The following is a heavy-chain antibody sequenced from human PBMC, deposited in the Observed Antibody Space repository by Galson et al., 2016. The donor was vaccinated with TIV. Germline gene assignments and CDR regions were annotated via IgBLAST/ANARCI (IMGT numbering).Heavy chain of an antibody. D-gene: IGHD2-15*01. V-gene: IGHV1-18*01. J-gene: IGHJ4*02. Sequence: SVKVSCKASTSTFTSYGISWVRQAPGQGLEWMGWISTYNGNTYYAQKFQDRVTMSTDTSTSTAYMALRSLRSNDTAVYYCAKFRTWDILGHFDYWGQGILVTVSS. CDR1: TSTFTSYG. CDR2: ISTYNGNT. CDR3: AKFRTWDILGHFDY.